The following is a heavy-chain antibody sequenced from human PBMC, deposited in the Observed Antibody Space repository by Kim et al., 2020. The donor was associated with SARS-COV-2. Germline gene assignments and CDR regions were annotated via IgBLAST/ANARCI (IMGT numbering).Heavy chain of an antibody. J-gene: IGHJ3*02. CDR2: NGAAGAT. D-gene: IGHD3-16*02. CDR1: GFAFSAYD. V-gene: IGHV3-13*04. Sequence: GGSLRLSCAASGFAFSAYDMHWVRQVAGKGLEWISVNGAAGATYYPDSVKGRFTVSRDNAKNSLYLQMNSLRAGDTAVYYCAREGVNPLDAFDIWGQGTMVTVSS. CDR3: AREGVNPLDAFDI.